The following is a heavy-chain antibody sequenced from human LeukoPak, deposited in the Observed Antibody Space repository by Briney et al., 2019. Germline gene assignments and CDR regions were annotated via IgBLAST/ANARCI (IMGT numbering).Heavy chain of an antibody. CDR1: GFTFSSYG. J-gene: IGHJ4*02. D-gene: IGHD1-1*01. Sequence: GGSLRLSCAASGFTFSSYGMHWVRQAPGKGLEGVAVIWFDESNKYYADSVKGRFTISRDSSKNTLYLQMNSLRPDDTAGHYCSKDGLGIGTNGGQGTLVTVSS. V-gene: IGHV3-33*06. CDR2: IWFDESNK. CDR3: SKDGLGIGTN.